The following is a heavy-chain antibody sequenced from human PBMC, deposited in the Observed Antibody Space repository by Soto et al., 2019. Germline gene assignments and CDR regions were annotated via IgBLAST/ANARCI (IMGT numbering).Heavy chain of an antibody. CDR1: GGTFSSYT. CDR3: ARDQVRTAAVRFDP. D-gene: IGHD6-13*01. CDR2: IIPILGIA. V-gene: IGHV1-69*08. J-gene: IGHJ5*02. Sequence: QVQLVQSGAEVKKPGSSVKVSCKASGGTFSSYTISWVRQAPGQGLEWMGRIIPILGIANYAQKFQGRVTXXAXKXTSTAYMELSSLRSEDTAVYYCARDQVRTAAVRFDPWGQGTLVTVSS.